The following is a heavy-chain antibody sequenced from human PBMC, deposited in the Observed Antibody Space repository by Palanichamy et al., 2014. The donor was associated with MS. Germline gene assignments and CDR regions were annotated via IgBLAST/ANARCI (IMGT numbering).Heavy chain of an antibody. CDR3: ASQILAAGTMDY. J-gene: IGHJ4*02. CDR1: GFTVSRNH. V-gene: IGHV3-53*02. D-gene: IGHD6-13*01. Sequence: EVQLVETGGGLIQPGGSLRLSCAASGFTVSRNHMSWARQAPGKGLEWVSIIYSGGETHYTDSVKGRFTVSRDTSKNMLYLQMSSLRAGDTAVYYCASQILAAGTMDYWGQGTLVTVSS. CDR2: IYSGGET.